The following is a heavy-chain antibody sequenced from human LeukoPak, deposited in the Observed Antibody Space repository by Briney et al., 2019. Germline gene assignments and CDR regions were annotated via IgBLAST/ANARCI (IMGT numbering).Heavy chain of an antibody. Sequence: SETLSLTCTVSGGSISSYYWSWIRQPAGKGLEWIGRIYTSGSTNYNPSLKSRVTMSVDTSKNQFSLWLTSVTAADTAVYYCARSIISSTYYDFWSGLTLNWFDPWGQGTLVTVSS. CDR3: ARSIISSTYYDFWSGLTLNWFDP. CDR2: IYTSGST. D-gene: IGHD3-3*01. V-gene: IGHV4-4*07. CDR1: GGSISSYY. J-gene: IGHJ5*02.